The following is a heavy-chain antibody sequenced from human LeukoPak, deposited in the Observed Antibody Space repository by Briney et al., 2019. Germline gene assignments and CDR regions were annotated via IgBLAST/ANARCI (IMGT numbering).Heavy chain of an antibody. D-gene: IGHD2-21*02. CDR1: GYSFTSYW. J-gene: IGHJ4*02. Sequence: GESLKISCKGSGYSFTSYWIGWVRQMPGKGLEWMGIIYPGDSDTRYSPSFQGQVTISADKSISTAYLQWSSLKASDTAMYYCARQAGVVVTATRDYYFDYWGQGTLVTVSS. CDR2: IYPGDSDT. CDR3: ARQAGVVVTATRDYYFDY. V-gene: IGHV5-51*01.